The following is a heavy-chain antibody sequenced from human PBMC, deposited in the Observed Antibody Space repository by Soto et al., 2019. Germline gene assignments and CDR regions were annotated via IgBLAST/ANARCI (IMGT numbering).Heavy chain of an antibody. CDR1: GGTFSSYA. V-gene: IGHV1-69*01. D-gene: IGHD3-22*01. Sequence: QVQLVQSGAEVKKPGSSVKVSCKASGGTFSSYAISWVRQAPGQGLEWMGGIIPIFGTANYAQKFQGRVTITADESTSTAYMEPSSLRSEDTAVYYCARGYYYDSSGYYSTAYYFDYWGQGTLVTVSS. J-gene: IGHJ4*02. CDR2: IIPIFGTA. CDR3: ARGYYYDSSGYYSTAYYFDY.